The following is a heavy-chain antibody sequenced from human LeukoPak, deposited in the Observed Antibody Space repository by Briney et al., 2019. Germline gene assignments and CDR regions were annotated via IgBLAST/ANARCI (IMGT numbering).Heavy chain of an antibody. V-gene: IGHV3-23*01. CDR1: GFTFSSYT. Sequence: GGSLRLSCTASGFTFSSYTMTWVRQAPGKGLKWVSTIATGDGNTYYADSVKGRFTVSRDDSKNTLYLQMNSLRAEDTAVYYCASSADSSSWQYYYYYGMDVWGQGTTVTVSS. CDR3: ASSADSSSWQYYYYYGMDV. CDR2: IATGDGNT. D-gene: IGHD6-13*01. J-gene: IGHJ6*02.